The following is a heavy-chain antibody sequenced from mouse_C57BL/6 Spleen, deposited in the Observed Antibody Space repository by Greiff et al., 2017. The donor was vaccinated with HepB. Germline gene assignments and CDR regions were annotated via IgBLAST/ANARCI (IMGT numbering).Heavy chain of an antibody. D-gene: IGHD2-4*01. V-gene: IGHV1-50*01. CDR2: IDPSDSYT. Sequence: QVQLQQPGAELVKPGASVKLSCKASGYTFTSYWMKWVKQRPGQGLEWIGEIDPSDSYTNYNQKFKGKATLTVDTSSSTAYMQLSSLTSEDSAVYYCARWDDYTMDYWGQGTSVTVAS. CDR1: GYTFTSYW. CDR3: ARWDDYTMDY. J-gene: IGHJ4*01.